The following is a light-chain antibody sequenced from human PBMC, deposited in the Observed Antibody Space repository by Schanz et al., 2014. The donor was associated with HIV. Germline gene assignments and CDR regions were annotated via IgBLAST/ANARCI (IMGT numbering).Light chain of an antibody. J-gene: IGLJ1*01. CDR1: RDDIGIYDY. CDR3: SSYTSSSPLGV. Sequence: QSALAQPASVSGSPGQSITISCTGTRDDIGIYDYVSWYQQHPGRAPTLIIYDVNNRPSTASQRFSGSKSGNTASLSISGLQAEDEADYYCSSYTSSSPLGVFGTGTKLTVL. CDR2: DVN. V-gene: IGLV2-14*03.